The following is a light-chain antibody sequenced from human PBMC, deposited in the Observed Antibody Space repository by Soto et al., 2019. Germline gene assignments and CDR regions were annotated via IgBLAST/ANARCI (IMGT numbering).Light chain of an antibody. CDR2: AAS. J-gene: IGKJ2*01. V-gene: IGKV3-15*01. Sequence: EVVMTQSPVNLSVSPGERATLSCRASQSVSTHLAWYQQKPGQAPKLLIYAASTRVTGISARFSGSGSGTEFSLTIGSLQSEDFGIYYCLQYNDWPVYTFGQGTNVEVK. CDR3: LQYNDWPVYT. CDR1: QSVSTH.